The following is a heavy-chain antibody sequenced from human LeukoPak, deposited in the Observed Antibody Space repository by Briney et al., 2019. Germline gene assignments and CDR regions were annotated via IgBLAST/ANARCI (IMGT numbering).Heavy chain of an antibody. CDR3: AIIRLGELSFDY. CDR2: IHYSGST. D-gene: IGHD3-16*02. CDR1: GGSISSYY. Sequence: SETLSLTCTVSGGSISSYYWSWIRQPPGKGLEWIGYIHYSGSTNYNPSLKSRVTISADTSKNQFSLKLSSVTAADTAVYYCAIIRLGELSFDYWGQGTLVTVSS. J-gene: IGHJ4*02. V-gene: IGHV4-59*01.